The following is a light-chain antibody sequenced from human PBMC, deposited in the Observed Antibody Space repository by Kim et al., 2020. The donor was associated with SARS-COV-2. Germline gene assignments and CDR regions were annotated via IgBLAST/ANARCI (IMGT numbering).Light chain of an antibody. CDR1: NSNIGKNC. V-gene: IGLV1-51*01. CDR2: ENN. CDR3: ESWDGSLSAVL. J-gene: IGLJ2*01. Sequence: MYAIACNRSNSNIGKNCVFWYQQCPGTAPKLLIYENNKRPSGIPDRFSGSKSGTSATLGITGLQTGDEADYYCESWDGSLSAVLFGGGTQLTVL.